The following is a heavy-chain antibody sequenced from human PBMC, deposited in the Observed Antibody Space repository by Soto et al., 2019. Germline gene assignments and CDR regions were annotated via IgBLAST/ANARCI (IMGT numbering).Heavy chain of an antibody. V-gene: IGHV3-23*01. Sequence: EVQLLESGGGLVQPGGSLRLSCAASGFTFSSYAMSWVRQAPGKGLEWVSAISGSGGSTYYVDSVKGRFTISRDNSKNTLYLQMNSLRAEDTAVYYCAKDFYSSGWYEGFGYWGQGTLVTVSS. J-gene: IGHJ4*02. CDR2: ISGSGGST. CDR3: AKDFYSSGWYEGFGY. CDR1: GFTFSSYA. D-gene: IGHD6-19*01.